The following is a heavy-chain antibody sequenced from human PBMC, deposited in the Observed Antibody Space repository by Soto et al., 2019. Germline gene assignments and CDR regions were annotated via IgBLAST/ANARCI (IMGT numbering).Heavy chain of an antibody. CDR2: INAGDGKT. D-gene: IGHD1-1*01. Sequence: GASVNVSCKASGYTFTSYALHWVRQAPGQRLEWMGWINAGDGKTKYSQKFQGRVTITRDTSASTVYLVLSSLTPEDTAVYYCARGIWNDHTYYYDSWGQGTLVTVSS. CDR3: ARGIWNDHTYYYDS. V-gene: IGHV1-3*01. CDR1: GYTFTSYA. J-gene: IGHJ4*02.